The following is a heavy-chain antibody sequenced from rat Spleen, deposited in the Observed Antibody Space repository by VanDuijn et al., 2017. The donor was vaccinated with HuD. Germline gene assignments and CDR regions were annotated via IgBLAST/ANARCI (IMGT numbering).Heavy chain of an antibody. D-gene: IGHD1-7*01. V-gene: IGHV3-3*01. CDR3: TRVDTMGTEDY. CDR1: GYSITSGYG. Sequence: EVQLQESGPGLVKPSQSLSLTCSVTGYSITSGYGWNWIRKFPGNKLEWMGYINSAGSTNYNPSLKSRISITRDTSKNQFFLQLNSVTTEDTATYYCTRVDTMGTEDYWGQGVMVTVSS. J-gene: IGHJ2*01. CDR2: INSAGST.